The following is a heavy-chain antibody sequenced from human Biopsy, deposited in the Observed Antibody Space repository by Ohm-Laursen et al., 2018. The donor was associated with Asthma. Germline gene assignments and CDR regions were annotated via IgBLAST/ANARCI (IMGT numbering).Heavy chain of an antibody. Sequence: PGTLSLTCAVSGGSISSSNWWSWVRQPPGKGLEWIGEIYHSGSTNYNPSLKSRVTISVDTSKNQFSLKLRSVTAADAAVYYCARGISRVTGLFDHFDSWGQGTLVTVSS. CDR1: GGSISSSNW. J-gene: IGHJ4*02. CDR3: ARGISRVTGLFDHFDS. CDR2: IYHSGST. D-gene: IGHD2-21*02. V-gene: IGHV4-4*03.